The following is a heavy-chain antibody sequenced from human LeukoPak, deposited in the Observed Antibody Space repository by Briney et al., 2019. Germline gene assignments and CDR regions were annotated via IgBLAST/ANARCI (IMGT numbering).Heavy chain of an antibody. CDR1: GFTFGSYS. V-gene: IGHV3-48*04. Sequence: GGSLRLSCAASGFTFGSYSMNRVRQAPGKGLEWVSYIDSSSTTIYYADSVKGRFTISRDNAKNTLWLQMNSLRADDTAVYYCAGVRAGGNRAFDVWGQGTVVAVSS. J-gene: IGHJ3*01. D-gene: IGHD4-23*01. CDR3: AGVRAGGNRAFDV. CDR2: IDSSSTTI.